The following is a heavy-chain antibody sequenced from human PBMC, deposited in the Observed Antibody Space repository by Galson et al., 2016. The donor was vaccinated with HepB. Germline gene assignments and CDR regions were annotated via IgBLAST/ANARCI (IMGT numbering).Heavy chain of an antibody. CDR1: GYLFTTYW. CDR3: ARHGPEAGTDWDFDV. CDR2: IYPSDSDT. Sequence: QSGAEVKKPGESLKISCMGSGYLFTTYWIGWVRQMPGKGLEWVGIIYPSDSDTRYSPSFQGQVTIPADKSINTAYLQWSSLKASDTAMYFCARHGPEAGTDWDFDVWGRGTLVTVSS. D-gene: IGHD6-19*01. J-gene: IGHJ2*01. V-gene: IGHV5-51*01.